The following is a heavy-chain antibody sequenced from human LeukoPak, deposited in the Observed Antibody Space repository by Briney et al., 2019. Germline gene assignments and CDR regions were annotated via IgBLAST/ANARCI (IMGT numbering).Heavy chain of an antibody. J-gene: IGHJ4*02. V-gene: IGHV1-18*01. D-gene: IGHD1-26*01. CDR1: GYTFINYG. Sequence: ASVKVSCKASGYTFINYGISWVRQAPGQGLEWMGRISAYNGNTNYVQRLQGRVTMTTDTSTNTAYMELRSLRSDDTAVYYCARAPFKFSGSYSSAVYWGQGTLVTVSS. CDR3: ARAPFKFSGSYSSAVY. CDR2: ISAYNGNT.